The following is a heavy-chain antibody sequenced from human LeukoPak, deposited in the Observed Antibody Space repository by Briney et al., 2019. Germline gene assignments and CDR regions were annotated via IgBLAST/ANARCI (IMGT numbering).Heavy chain of an antibody. D-gene: IGHD3-10*01. CDR1: GFTFSSYA. CDR3: GRITVRGVEEEY. Sequence: GRSLRLSCAASGFTFSSYAMHWVRQAPGKGLEWVAVISYDGSNKYYADSVKGRFTISRDNSKNTLYLQMNSLRAEDTAVYYFGRITVRGVEEEYWGQGTLVNGSS. J-gene: IGHJ4*02. V-gene: IGHV3-30-3*01. CDR2: ISYDGSNK.